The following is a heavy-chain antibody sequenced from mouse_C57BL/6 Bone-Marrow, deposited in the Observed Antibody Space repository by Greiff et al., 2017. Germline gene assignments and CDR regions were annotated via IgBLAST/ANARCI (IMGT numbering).Heavy chain of an antibody. J-gene: IGHJ3*01. CDR3: TGGNYVSLAN. Sequence: EVQLVESGGGLVQPGGSMKLSCAASGFTFSDAWMDWVRQSPEKGLAWVAEIRNKANNYVTYYAESVKGRFTISRDDSKSSVYLQMNSLRVEDIGNYYCTGGNYVSLANWGQGTLVTVSA. V-gene: IGHV6-6*01. D-gene: IGHD2-1*01. CDR1: GFTFSDAW. CDR2: IRNKANNYVT.